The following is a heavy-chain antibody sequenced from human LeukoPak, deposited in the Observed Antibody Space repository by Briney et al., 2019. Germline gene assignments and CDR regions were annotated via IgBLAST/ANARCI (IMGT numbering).Heavy chain of an antibody. CDR3: ARSHDYGDYYFDY. Sequence: SETLPLTCAVSGGSISSGSYSWSWIRQPPGKGLEWIGYIYYSGSTYYNPSLKSRVTISVDTSKNQFSLKLSSVTAADTAVYYCARSHDYGDYYFDYWGQGTLVTVSS. J-gene: IGHJ4*02. V-gene: IGHV4-30-4*07. CDR2: IYYSGST. CDR1: GGSISSGSYS. D-gene: IGHD4-17*01.